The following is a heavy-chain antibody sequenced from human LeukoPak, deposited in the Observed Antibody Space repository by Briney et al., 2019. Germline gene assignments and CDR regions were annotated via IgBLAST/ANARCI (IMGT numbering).Heavy chain of an antibody. V-gene: IGHV3-30*02. J-gene: IGHJ4*02. D-gene: IGHD3-10*01. CDR2: IRYDGSNK. Sequence: GRSLRLSCAASGFTFSSYGMHWVRQAPGKGLEWVVFIRYDGSNKHYADSVKGRFTISRDNSKNTLYLQMNSLRAEDTAVYYCAKDGRRRKTYYYGSGSYPEWGQGTLVTVSS. CDR1: GFTFSSYG. CDR3: AKDGRRRKTYYYGSGSYPE.